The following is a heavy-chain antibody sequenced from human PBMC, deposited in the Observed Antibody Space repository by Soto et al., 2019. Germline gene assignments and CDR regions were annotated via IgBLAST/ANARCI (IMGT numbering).Heavy chain of an antibody. CDR1: GFTLSSDG. CDR3: TNLMGYSTTPPCAPYSCSMDL. D-gene: IGHD2-8*01. V-gene: IGHV3-30*18. Sequence: LRLFCAASGFTLSSDGMHWVRQAPGKGLEWVAVISYDGSNKYYADTVKGRFTISTDNSKKTIYLQMNSMRAEDTAVYYSTNLMGYSTTPPCAPYSCSMDLWGHGAPVTVSS. CDR2: ISYDGSNK. J-gene: IGHJ6*02.